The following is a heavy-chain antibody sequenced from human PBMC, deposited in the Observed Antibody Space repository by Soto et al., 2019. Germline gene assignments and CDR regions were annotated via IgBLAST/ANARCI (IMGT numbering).Heavy chain of an antibody. J-gene: IGHJ6*02. CDR3: ARENGDIVVVPAAMTNYYYYGMDV. CDR2: IIPIFGTA. Sequence: SVKVSCKAPGGTFSSYAISWVRQAPGQGLEWMGGIIPIFGTANYAQKFQGRVTITADESTSTAYMELSSLRSEDTAVYYCARENGDIVVVPAAMTNYYYYGMDVWGQGTTVTVSS. V-gene: IGHV1-69*13. D-gene: IGHD2-2*01. CDR1: GGTFSSYA.